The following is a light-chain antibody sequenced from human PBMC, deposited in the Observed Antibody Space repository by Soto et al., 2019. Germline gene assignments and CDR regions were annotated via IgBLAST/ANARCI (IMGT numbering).Light chain of an antibody. CDR1: QSVTSNF. J-gene: IGKJ1*01. CDR2: GAS. V-gene: IGKV3-20*01. Sequence: EIVLTQSPGTLSLSPGERATLSCRASQSVTSNFLAWYQQKPGQAPSLLIYGASSRATGIPDRFSDSGSGTDFTLTISRLEPEDFAVYYCQHYVNSPPTFGQGTKVDIK. CDR3: QHYVNSPPT.